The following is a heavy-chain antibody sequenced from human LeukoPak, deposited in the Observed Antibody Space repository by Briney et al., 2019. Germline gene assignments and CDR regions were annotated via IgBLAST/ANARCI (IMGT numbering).Heavy chain of an antibody. V-gene: IGHV3-23*01. CDR2: ISASGGS. Sequence: PGGSLRLSCAASGFTFSSYAMSWVRQAPGKGLEWVSAISASGGSKYADPVKGRFTISRDNSKNTLYLQMKSLRAEDTAVYYCAKDLSDYGDLYYFDYWGQGTLVTVSS. CDR1: GFTFSSYA. J-gene: IGHJ4*02. D-gene: IGHD4-17*01. CDR3: AKDLSDYGDLYYFDY.